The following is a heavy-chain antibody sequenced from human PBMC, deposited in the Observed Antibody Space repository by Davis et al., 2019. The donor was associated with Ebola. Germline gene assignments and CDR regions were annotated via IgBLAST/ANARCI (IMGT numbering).Heavy chain of an antibody. J-gene: IGHJ3*02. CDR3: ARRGFGDGYNAWGAFDI. CDR2: IYPGDSDT. D-gene: IGHD5-24*01. Sequence: KVSCKGSGYSFTSYWIGWVRQMPGKGLEWMGIIYPGDSDTRYSPSFQGQVTISADKSISTAYLQWSSLKASDTAMYYCARRGFGDGYNAWGAFDIWGQGTMVTVSS. V-gene: IGHV5-51*01. CDR1: GYSFTSYW.